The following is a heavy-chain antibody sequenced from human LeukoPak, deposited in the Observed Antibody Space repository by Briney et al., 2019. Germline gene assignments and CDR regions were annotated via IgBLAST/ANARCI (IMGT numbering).Heavy chain of an antibody. J-gene: IGHJ6*03. V-gene: IGHV1-8*03. D-gene: IGHD2-2*01. Sequence: GASVKVSCKASGYTFTSYDINWVRQATGQGLEWMGWMNPNSGNTGYAQKFQGRVTITRNTSISTAYMELSSLRSEDTAVYYCARKGVVVVPAAYRPHPPTLYYYYYYMDVWGKGTTVTVSS. CDR1: GYTFTSYD. CDR2: MNPNSGNT. CDR3: ARKGVVVVPAAYRPHPPTLYYYYYYMDV.